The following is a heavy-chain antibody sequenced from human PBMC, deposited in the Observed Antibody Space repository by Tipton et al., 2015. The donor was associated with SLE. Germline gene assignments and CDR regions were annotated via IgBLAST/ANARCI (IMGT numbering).Heavy chain of an antibody. V-gene: IGHV3-30*02. D-gene: IGHD3-10*01. Sequence: GSLRLSCAASGFTFSSYAMHWVRQAPGKGLEWVAFIRFDGSNKYYADSVKGRFTISRDNSKNTLYLQMNSLRAEDTAVYYCAKEYYSGDGGAFDIWGQGTMVTVSS. CDR3: AKEYYSGDGGAFDI. CDR1: GFTFSSYA. J-gene: IGHJ3*02. CDR2: IRFDGSNK.